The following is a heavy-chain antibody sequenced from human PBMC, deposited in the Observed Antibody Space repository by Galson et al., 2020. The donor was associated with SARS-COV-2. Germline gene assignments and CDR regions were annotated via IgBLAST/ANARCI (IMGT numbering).Heavy chain of an antibody. CDR3: ARDIFGELLPSDY. Sequence: NSGESLKISCAASGFTFSSYSMNWVRQAPGKGLEWVSSISSSSSYIYYADSVKGRFTISRDNAKNSLYLQMNSLRAEDTAVYYCARDIFGELLPSDYWGQGTLVTVSS. D-gene: IGHD3-10*02. CDR1: GFTFSSYS. J-gene: IGHJ4*02. CDR2: ISSSSSYI. V-gene: IGHV3-21*01.